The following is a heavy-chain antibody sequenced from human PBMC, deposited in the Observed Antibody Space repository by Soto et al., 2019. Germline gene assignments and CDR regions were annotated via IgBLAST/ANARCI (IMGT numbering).Heavy chain of an antibody. CDR3: ASSTVTANYYFDY. D-gene: IGHD4-17*01. V-gene: IGHV4-30-4*01. Sequence: SETLSLTCTVSGGSISSGDYYWSWIRQPPGKGLEWTGYIYYSGSTYYNPSLKSRVTISVDTSKNQFSLKLSSVTAADTAVYYCASSTVTANYYFDYWGQGTLVTVSS. J-gene: IGHJ4*02. CDR2: IYYSGST. CDR1: GGSISSGDYY.